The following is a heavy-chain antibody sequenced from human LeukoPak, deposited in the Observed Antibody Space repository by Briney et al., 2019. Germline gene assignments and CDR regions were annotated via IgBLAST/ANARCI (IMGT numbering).Heavy chain of an antibody. CDR2: IKQDGSEK. J-gene: IGHJ3*02. Sequence: HTGGSLRLSCAASGSTFSDYWMTWVRQAPGKGLEWVANIKQDGSEKYYVDSVKGRFTISRDNAMNSLYLQMNSLRAEDTAVYYCARVQDGYSKYAFDIWGQGTMVTVSS. D-gene: IGHD5-24*01. CDR1: GSTFSDYW. V-gene: IGHV3-7*04. CDR3: ARVQDGYSKYAFDI.